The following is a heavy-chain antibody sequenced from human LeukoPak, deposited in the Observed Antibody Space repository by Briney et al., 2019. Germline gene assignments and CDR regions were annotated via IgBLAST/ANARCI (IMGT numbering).Heavy chain of an antibody. Sequence: PGGSLRLSCAASGFTFSDHYMGWIRQAPGKGLEWVSSISSSSSYIYYADSVKGRFTISRDNAKNSLYLQMNSLRAEDTAVYYCARVGIFPGHFYYYYMDVWGKGTTVTVSS. D-gene: IGHD3-3*01. CDR1: GFTFSDHY. CDR3: ARVGIFPGHFYYYYMDV. J-gene: IGHJ6*03. CDR2: ISSSSSYI. V-gene: IGHV3-11*06.